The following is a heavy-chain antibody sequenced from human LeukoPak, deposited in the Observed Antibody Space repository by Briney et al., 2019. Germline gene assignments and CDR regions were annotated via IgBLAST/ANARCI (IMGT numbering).Heavy chain of an antibody. CDR2: ISYDGSNK. J-gene: IGHJ3*02. Sequence: GRSLRLSCAASGFTFSSYGMHWVRQAPGKGLEWVAVISYDGSNKYYADSVKGRFTISRDNSKNTLYLQMNSLRAEDTAVYYCAKDLMIVRAFDIWGQGTVVTVSS. V-gene: IGHV3-30*18. CDR3: AKDLMIVRAFDI. CDR1: GFTFSSYG. D-gene: IGHD3-22*01.